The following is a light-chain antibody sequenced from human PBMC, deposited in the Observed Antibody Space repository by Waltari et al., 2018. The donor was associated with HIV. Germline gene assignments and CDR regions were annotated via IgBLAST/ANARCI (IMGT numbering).Light chain of an antibody. V-gene: IGLV3-25*03. CDR1: ALANQY. CDR2: RDS. J-gene: IGLJ2*01. CDR3: QAAAPSGTSVA. Sequence: SSDLTQAPSVSGSPGQTASLSCSGPALANQYVQWYQEKAGQAPVLVISRDSERPLGIPERFSGSRSGSLATLTITGVLADDEADYYCQAAAPSGTSVAFGGGTKLTVL.